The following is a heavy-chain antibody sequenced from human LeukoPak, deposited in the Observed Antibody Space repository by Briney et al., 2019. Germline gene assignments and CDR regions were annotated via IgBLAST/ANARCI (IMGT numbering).Heavy chain of an antibody. J-gene: IGHJ4*02. V-gene: IGHV1-2*02. D-gene: IGHD3-22*01. CDR1: GYTFTGYY. CDR2: INPNSGGT. Sequence: GASVKVSCKASGYTFTGYYMHWVRQAPGQGLEWMGWINPNSGGTNYAQKFQGRVTMTRDTSISTAYMELSRLRSDDTAVYYCARGHYYYDSSAMKGAYYFDYWGQGTLVTVSS. CDR3: ARGHYYYDSSAMKGAYYFDY.